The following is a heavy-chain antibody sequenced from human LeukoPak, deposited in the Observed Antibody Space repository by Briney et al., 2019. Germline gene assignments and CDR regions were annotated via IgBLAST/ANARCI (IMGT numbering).Heavy chain of an antibody. CDR3: ARGYSGVAGNPNWFDP. CDR2: IWHDGSNK. CDR1: GFIFSSYA. V-gene: IGHV3-33*02. Sequence: GRSLRPSCAASGFIFSSYAMHWVRQAPGKGLEWVAVIWHDGSNKYYADSAKGRFTISRDNSKNTLFLEMNSLRVEDTAVYYCARGYSGVAGNPNWFDPWGQGTLVTVSS. J-gene: IGHJ5*02. D-gene: IGHD4-23*01.